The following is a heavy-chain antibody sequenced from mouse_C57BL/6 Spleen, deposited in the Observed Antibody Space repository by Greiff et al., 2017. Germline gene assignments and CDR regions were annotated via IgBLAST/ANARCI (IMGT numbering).Heavy chain of an antibody. J-gene: IGHJ4*01. CDR3: ARYYGSSYYAMDY. D-gene: IGHD1-1*01. Sequence: VKLVESGAELVRPGTSVKMSCKASGYTFTNYWIGWAKQRPGHGLEWIGDIYPGGGYTNYNEKFKGKATLTADKSSSTAYMQFSSLTSEDSAIYYCARYYGSSYYAMDYWGQGTSVTVSS. CDR2: IYPGGGYT. CDR1: GYTFTNYW. V-gene: IGHV1-63*01.